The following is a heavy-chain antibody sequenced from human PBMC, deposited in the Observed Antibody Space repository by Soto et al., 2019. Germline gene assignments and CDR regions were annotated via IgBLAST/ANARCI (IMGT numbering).Heavy chain of an antibody. V-gene: IGHV1-46*01. CDR1: GYSFTRDY. D-gene: IGHD6-6*01. J-gene: IGHJ4*02. CDR3: GRGGDVGMSPVVLLHALDD. Sequence: QVQLVQSGAEVKKPGASVKVSCKASGYSFTRDYIHWIRQAPGQGLEWMGIINPSGGSTSYPPKFQGRISMTRDTSTSTVYMELSSLRSEDTAVYYCGRGGDVGMSPVVLLHALDDWGQGTLVTVSS. CDR2: INPSGGST.